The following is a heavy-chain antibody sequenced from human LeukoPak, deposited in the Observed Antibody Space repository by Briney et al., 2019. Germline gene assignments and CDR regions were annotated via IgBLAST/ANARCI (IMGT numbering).Heavy chain of an antibody. D-gene: IGHD1-26*01. J-gene: IGHJ4*02. V-gene: IGHV1-24*01. CDR2: FDPEDGET. Sequence: ASVKVSCXVSGYTLTELSMHWVRQARGKGLEWMGGFDPEDGETIYAQKFQGRVTMTEDTSTDTAYMELSSLRSEDTAVYYCATALKWELRYFDYWGQGTLVTVSS. CDR3: ATALKWELRYFDY. CDR1: GYTLTELS.